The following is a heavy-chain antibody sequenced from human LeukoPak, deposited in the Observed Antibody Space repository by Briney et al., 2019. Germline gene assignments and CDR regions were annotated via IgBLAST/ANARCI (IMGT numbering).Heavy chain of an antibody. CDR1: GFTFSSYS. J-gene: IGHJ5*02. Sequence: GGSLRLSCAASGFTFSSYSMNWVRQAPGKGLEWVSYISSSSSTIYYADSVKGRFTISRDNAKNSLYLQMNSLRAEDTAVYYCARDRWGDVGNWFDPWGQGTLVTVSS. CDR3: ARDRWGDVGNWFDP. D-gene: IGHD4-23*01. CDR2: ISSSSSTI. V-gene: IGHV3-48*04.